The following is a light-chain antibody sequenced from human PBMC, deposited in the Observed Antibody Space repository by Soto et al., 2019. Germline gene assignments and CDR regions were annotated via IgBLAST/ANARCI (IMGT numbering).Light chain of an antibody. CDR3: EPYFSSNT. J-gene: IGKJ1*01. CDR1: QSFSNNY. V-gene: IGKV3-20*01. CDR2: GAS. Sequence: FRASQSFSNNYLAWYQQKPGQAPRLLIYGASNRATGIPDRFSGSGSGTDFTRTSSNLEPEDVAVFYSEPYFSSNTFGHGTMVDIK.